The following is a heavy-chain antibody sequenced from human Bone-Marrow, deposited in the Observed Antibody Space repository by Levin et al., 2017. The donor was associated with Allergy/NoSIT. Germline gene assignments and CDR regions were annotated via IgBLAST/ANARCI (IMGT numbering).Heavy chain of an antibody. Sequence: GGSLRLSCEGSGYTFSIYYIGWLRQMPGKGLEWMGFINPGDSDTTYSPSFQGQVTISVDESIATAYLQWTSLKASDTAMYYCARILFGEISIYYFDYWGQGNQVTVSS. CDR1: GYTFSIYY. CDR2: INPGDSDT. D-gene: IGHD3-10*01. J-gene: IGHJ4*02. CDR3: ARILFGEISIYYFDY. V-gene: IGHV5-51*01.